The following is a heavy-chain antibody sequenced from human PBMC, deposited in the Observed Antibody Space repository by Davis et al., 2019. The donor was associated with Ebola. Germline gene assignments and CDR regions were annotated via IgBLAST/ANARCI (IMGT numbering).Heavy chain of an antibody. V-gene: IGHV3-30-3*01. D-gene: IGHD3-9*01. CDR3: AREVGYYDILTSPRFDY. CDR2: ISYDGSNK. J-gene: IGHJ4*02. Sequence: SCAASGFTFSSYAMHWVRQAPGKGLEWVAVISYDGSNKYYADSVKGRFTISRDNSKNTLYLQMNSLRAEDTAVYYCAREVGYYDILTSPRFDYWGQGTLVTVSS. CDR1: GFTFSSYA.